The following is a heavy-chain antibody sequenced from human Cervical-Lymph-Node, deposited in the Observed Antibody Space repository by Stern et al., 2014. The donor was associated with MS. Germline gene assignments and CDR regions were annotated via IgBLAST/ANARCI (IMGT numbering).Heavy chain of an antibody. V-gene: IGHV3-48*02. CDR1: GFIFSSYT. D-gene: IGHD2-15*01. J-gene: IGHJ1*01. Sequence: EVQLVESGGGLVQPGGSLRLSCAASGFIFSSYTMNWVRPAPGKGLEWISYIGSSSSTIYYADSVKGRFTISRDNAKNALYLQMNSLRDEDTAVYYCARDYCSGGSCYGYFQHWGQGTLVTVSS. CDR3: ARDYCSGGSCYGYFQH. CDR2: IGSSSSTI.